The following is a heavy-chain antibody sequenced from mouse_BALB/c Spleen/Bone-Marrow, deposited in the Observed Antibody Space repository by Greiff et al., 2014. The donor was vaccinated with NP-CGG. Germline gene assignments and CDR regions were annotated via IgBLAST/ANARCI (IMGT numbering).Heavy chain of an antibody. Sequence: EVQRVESGPDLVKPSQSLSLTCTVTGYSITSGYSWHWTRQFPGNKLEWMGYIHYSGSTNYNPSLKSRISITRDTSKNQFFLQLNSVTTEDTATYYCARTGTWFAYWGQGTLVTVSA. CDR3: ARTGTWFAY. CDR2: IHYSGST. J-gene: IGHJ3*01. V-gene: IGHV3-1*02. D-gene: IGHD4-1*01. CDR1: GYSITSGYS.